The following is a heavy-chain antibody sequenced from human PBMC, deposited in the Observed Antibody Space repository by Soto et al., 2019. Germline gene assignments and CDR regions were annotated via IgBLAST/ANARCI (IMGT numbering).Heavy chain of an antibody. Sequence: GGSLRLSCAASGFTFSSYAMSWVRQAPGKGLEWVSAISGSGGSTYYADSVKGRFTISRDNSKNMLYLQMNSLRAEDTAVYYCAKAGTMIVVVIRSFDYWGQGTLVTVSS. CDR3: AKAGTMIVVVIRSFDY. D-gene: IGHD3-22*01. CDR2: ISGSGGST. J-gene: IGHJ4*02. CDR1: GFTFSSYA. V-gene: IGHV3-23*01.